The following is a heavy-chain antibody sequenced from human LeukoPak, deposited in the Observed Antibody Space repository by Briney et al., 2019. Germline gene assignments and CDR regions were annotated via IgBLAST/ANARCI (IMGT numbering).Heavy chain of an antibody. J-gene: IGHJ6*02. CDR3: ARDRAYGMDV. CDR2: IYSDVSST. V-gene: IGHV3-74*01. CDR1: GFTFSTYW. Sequence: TGGSLRLSCAASGFTFSTYWMHWVRQAPGKGLVWVSRIYSDVSSTTYADSVKGRFTISRDNAKNTLYLQMNSLRAEDTAVYYCARDRAYGMDVWGQGTTVTVSS.